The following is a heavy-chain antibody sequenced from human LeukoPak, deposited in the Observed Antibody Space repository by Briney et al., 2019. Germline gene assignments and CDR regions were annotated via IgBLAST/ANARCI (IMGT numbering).Heavy chain of an antibody. Sequence: PGGFLRLSCAASGFTFSSYAMSWVRQAPGKGLEWVSAISGSGGSTYYADSVKGRFTISRDNSKNTLYLQMNSLRAEDTAVYYCAKSIDYDFWSGYYFPDYWGQGTLVTVSS. J-gene: IGHJ4*02. CDR1: GFTFSSYA. V-gene: IGHV3-23*01. CDR3: AKSIDYDFWSGYYFPDY. CDR2: ISGSGGST. D-gene: IGHD3-3*01.